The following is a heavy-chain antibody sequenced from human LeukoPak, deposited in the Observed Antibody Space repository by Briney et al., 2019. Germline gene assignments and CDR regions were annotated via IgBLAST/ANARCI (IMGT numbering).Heavy chain of an antibody. CDR3: AKTDYDSTGYRGMDY. V-gene: IGHV3-30*02. J-gene: IGHJ4*02. Sequence: GGSLRLSCAASGFTFSSYGMHWVRQAPGKGLEWVAFIRYDGSNKYYADSVKGRFTISRDNSKNTLYLQMNSLRAEDTTVYYCAKTDYDSTGYRGMDYWGQGTLVTVSS. CDR1: GFTFSSYG. CDR2: IRYDGSNK. D-gene: IGHD3-22*01.